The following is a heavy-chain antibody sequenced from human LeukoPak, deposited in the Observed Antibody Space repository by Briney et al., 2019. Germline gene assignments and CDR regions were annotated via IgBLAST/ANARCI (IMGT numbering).Heavy chain of an antibody. J-gene: IGHJ4*02. V-gene: IGHV1-18*01. CDR1: GYSFPNYG. Sequence: ASVKVSCKASGYSFPNYGLSWVRQAPGQGLEWMGWISAYNGNTNYAQKLQGRVTMTTDTSTSTAYMELRSLRSDDTAVYYCARESSAYCGGDCYSDYWGQGTLVTDSS. CDR2: ISAYNGNT. CDR3: ARESSAYCGGDCYSDY. D-gene: IGHD2-21*02.